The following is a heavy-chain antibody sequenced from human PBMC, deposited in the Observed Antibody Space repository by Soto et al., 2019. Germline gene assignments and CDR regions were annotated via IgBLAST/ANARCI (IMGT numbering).Heavy chain of an antibody. CDR3: ARGVGAVTGREEY. CDR1: GFPFSNYN. V-gene: IGHV3-21*01. Sequence: EVQLVESEGGLVKPGGSLRLSCVVSGFPFSNYNMNWVRQAPGKGLEWVSSINSNSRYIYYADSVTGRFTISRDNAKNSLYLQMNSLRAEDTAVYYCARGVGAVTGREEYWGQGTLVTVSS. CDR2: INSNSRYI. D-gene: IGHD1-26*01. J-gene: IGHJ4*02.